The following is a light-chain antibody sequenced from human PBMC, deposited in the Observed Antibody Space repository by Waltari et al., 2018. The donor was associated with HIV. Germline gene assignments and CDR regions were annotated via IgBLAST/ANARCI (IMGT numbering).Light chain of an antibody. V-gene: IGLV1-44*01. CDR3: AAWDDSLNGVV. CDR2: SNN. CDR1: RSNIGTNT. J-gene: IGLJ2*01. Sequence: QSVLTQPPSASGTPGQGVTISCSGARSNIGTNTVHWYRQLPGTAPQLLIYSNNVRPSGVPDRFSGSKSVTSASLAISGLQSEDEADYYCAAWDDSLNGVVFGGGTKLTVL.